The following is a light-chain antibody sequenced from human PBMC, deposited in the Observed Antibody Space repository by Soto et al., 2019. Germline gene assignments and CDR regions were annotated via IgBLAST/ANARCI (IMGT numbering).Light chain of an antibody. CDR3: SSYTSASTPLV. J-gene: IGLJ2*01. CDR1: GSDVGGYNY. CDR2: DVS. Sequence: QSALTQPASVSGSPGQSITISCTGTGSDVGGYNYVSWYHQHPCKAPKVMIYDVSNRPSGVSNRFSGSKSGNTASLAISGLQAEDAADYYCSSYTSASTPLVFGGGTKVTVL. V-gene: IGLV2-14*01.